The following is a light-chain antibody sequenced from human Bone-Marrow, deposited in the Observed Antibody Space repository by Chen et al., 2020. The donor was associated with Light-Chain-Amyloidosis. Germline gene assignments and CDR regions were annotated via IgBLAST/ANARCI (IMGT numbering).Light chain of an antibody. V-gene: IGKV4-1*01. CDR3: QQYLSAPLT. CDR2: WAS. Sequence: DIVMTQSPDSLAVFMGERATINCKSTQSVLSTSNNKNYIAWYQQKPGQPPKLLVSWASMRESGVPDRLSGSGSGTDFTLTISSLQAEDVAVYYCQQYLSAPLTFGGGTKVEIK. CDR1: QSVLSTSNNKNY. J-gene: IGKJ4*01.